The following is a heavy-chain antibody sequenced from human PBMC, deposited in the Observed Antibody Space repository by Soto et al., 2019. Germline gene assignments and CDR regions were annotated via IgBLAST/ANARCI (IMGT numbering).Heavy chain of an antibody. CDR1: GGSFSGYY. J-gene: IGHJ6*02. CDR2: INHSGST. V-gene: IGHV4-34*01. D-gene: IGHD6-19*01. Sequence: PSETLSLTCAVYGGSFSGYYWSGIRQPPGKGLEWIGEINHSGSTNYNPSLKSRVTISVDTSKNQFSLKLSSVTAADTAVYYCARITAVAGGTMDVWGQGTTVTVSS. CDR3: ARITAVAGGTMDV.